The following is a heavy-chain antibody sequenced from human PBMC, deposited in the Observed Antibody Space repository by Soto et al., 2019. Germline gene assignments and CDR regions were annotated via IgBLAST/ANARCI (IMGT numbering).Heavy chain of an antibody. Sequence: GGSLRLSCAASGFTFSSYGMHWVRQAPGKGLEWVAVISYDGSNKYYADSVKGRFTISRDNSKNTLYLQMSSLRAEDTAVYYCAKDLADTSSAYYYYYALDVWGQGTTVTVSS. CDR2: ISYDGSNK. D-gene: IGHD6-6*01. J-gene: IGHJ6*02. CDR1: GFTFSSYG. CDR3: AKDLADTSSAYYYYYALDV. V-gene: IGHV3-30*18.